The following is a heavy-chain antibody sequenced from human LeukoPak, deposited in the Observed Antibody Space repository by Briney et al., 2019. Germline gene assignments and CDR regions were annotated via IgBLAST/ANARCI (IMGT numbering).Heavy chain of an antibody. D-gene: IGHD3-22*01. J-gene: IGHJ4*02. V-gene: IGHV3-53*04. Sequence: GGSLRLSCAASGFTVSSNYMTWVRQAPGKGLEWVSVIYSGGSTYYADSVKGRFTISRHNSKNTLYLQMNSLRAEDTAVYYCARVTYYYDSSGYYPFDYWGQGTLVTVSS. CDR3: ARVTYYYDSSGYYPFDY. CDR2: IYSGGST. CDR1: GFTVSSNY.